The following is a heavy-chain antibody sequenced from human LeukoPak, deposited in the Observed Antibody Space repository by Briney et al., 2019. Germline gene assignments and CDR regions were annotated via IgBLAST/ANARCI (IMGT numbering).Heavy chain of an antibody. D-gene: IGHD3-10*01. CDR3: ARGSLWFGEDY. CDR1: GGSFSGYY. Sequence: SETPSLTCAVYGGSFSGYYWSWIRQPPGKGLEWIGEINHSGSTNYNPSLKSRVTISVDTSKNQFSLKLSSVTAADTAVYYCARGSLWFGEDYWGQGTLVTVSS. J-gene: IGHJ4*02. V-gene: IGHV4-34*01. CDR2: INHSGST.